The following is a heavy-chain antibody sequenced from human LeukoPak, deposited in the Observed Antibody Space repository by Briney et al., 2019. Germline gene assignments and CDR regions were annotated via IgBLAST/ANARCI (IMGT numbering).Heavy chain of an antibody. CDR3: ARDSVATIGGQGFDP. Sequence: ASVRVSCKASGYTLTDYYIHWVRQAPGQGLEWMGWINPKSGGTNYIQKYQGRVTMTRDTSISTVYMELSRLSSDDTAVYYCARDSVATIGGQGFDPWGQGTLVTVSS. V-gene: IGHV1-2*02. D-gene: IGHD5-12*01. CDR2: INPKSGGT. J-gene: IGHJ5*02. CDR1: GYTLTDYY.